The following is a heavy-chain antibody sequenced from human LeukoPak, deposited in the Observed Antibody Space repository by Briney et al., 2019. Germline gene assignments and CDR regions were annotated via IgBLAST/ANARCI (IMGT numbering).Heavy chain of an antibody. CDR1: GGSVSSGTYY. J-gene: IGHJ4*02. CDR3: ARNPFSGYYHAYFDY. Sequence: PSETLSLTCTVSGGSVSSGTYYWSWIRQPPGKGLEWIGHIYYSGSTNYNPSLKSRVTMSLDTSKNQFSLKLSSVTAADTDVYYCARNPFSGYYHAYFDYWGQGTLVTVSS. D-gene: IGHD3-22*01. V-gene: IGHV4-61*01. CDR2: IYYSGST.